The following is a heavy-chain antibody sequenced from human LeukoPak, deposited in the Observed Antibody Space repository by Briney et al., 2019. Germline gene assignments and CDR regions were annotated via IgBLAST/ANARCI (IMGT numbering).Heavy chain of an antibody. CDR2: IIPIFGTA. V-gene: IGHV1-69*05. CDR1: GGTFSSYA. CDR3: ARDRVSSWLSDYYYYMDV. D-gene: IGHD6-13*01. J-gene: IGHJ6*03. Sequence: SVKVSCKASGGTFSSYAISWVRQAPGQGLEWMGGIIPIFGTANYAQKFQGRVTITTDESTSTAYMELSSLRSEDTAVYYCARDRVSSWLSDYYYYMDVWRKGTTVTVSS.